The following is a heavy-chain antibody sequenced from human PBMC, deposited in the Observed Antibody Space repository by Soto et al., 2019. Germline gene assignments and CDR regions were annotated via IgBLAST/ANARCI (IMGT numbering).Heavy chain of an antibody. CDR3: ARARFYGSERTVFDF. V-gene: IGHV4-31*03. Sequence: QVQLQESGPGLVKPSQTLSLTCTVSRGSVSSGGYYWSWIRQHPGKGLEWFGYIYYNGITDYNPSLKSRLIISVDTSKNQFSLILSSVTAADTAVYYCARARFYGSERTVFDFWGQGTLVTVSS. CDR2: IYYNGIT. J-gene: IGHJ4*02. D-gene: IGHD3-10*01. CDR1: RGSVSSGGYY.